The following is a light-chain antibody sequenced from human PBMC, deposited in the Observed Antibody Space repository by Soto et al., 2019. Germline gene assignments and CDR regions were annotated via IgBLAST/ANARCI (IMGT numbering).Light chain of an antibody. CDR3: QQYISYPYT. CDR2: DAS. Sequence: IQMTQFPSTLSASVGDRVTITCWASQTTNTWLAWYQQKPGTAPKLLIYDASSLEGGVPSRFSASGSGTEFTLTISSLQPDDLATYYCQQYISYPYTFGQGTK. V-gene: IGKV1-5*01. CDR1: QTTNTW. J-gene: IGKJ2*01.